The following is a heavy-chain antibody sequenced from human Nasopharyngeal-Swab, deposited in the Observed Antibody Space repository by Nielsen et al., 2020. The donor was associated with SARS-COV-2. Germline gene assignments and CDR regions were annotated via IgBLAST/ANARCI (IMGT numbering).Heavy chain of an antibody. V-gene: IGHV3-23*01. CDR3: AKSGRGYSVDY. J-gene: IGHJ4*02. Sequence: GRQGPGKGLECGSAICGSGGSTYYADSVKGRFTISRDNSKNTLYLQMNSLRAEDTAVYYSAKSGRGYSVDYWGQGTLVTVSS. CDR2: ICGSGGST. D-gene: IGHD3-22*01.